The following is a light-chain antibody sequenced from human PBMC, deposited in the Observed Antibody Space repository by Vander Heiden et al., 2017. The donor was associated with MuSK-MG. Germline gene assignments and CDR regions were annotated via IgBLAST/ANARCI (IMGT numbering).Light chain of an antibody. CDR2: WAS. CDR3: QQDYSTPWT. V-gene: IGKV4-1*01. J-gene: IGKJ1*01. CDR1: QSVLYSSNNRNY. Sequence: DILMTQTPHSLALCLGERATINCKPSQSVLYSSNNRNYLAWYQQKPGQPPKLLIYWASTRESGVPDRFSGSGSGTDFTLTISSLQAEDVAVYYCQQDYSTPWTFGQGTKVEIK.